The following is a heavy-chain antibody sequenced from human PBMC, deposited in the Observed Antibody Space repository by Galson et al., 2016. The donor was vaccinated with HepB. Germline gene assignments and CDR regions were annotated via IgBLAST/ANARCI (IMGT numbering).Heavy chain of an antibody. V-gene: IGHV4-4*02. CDR2: IYHSGST. CDR3: ARRGLYQYGYCLSTTCYAFDY. D-gene: IGHD2-2*03. J-gene: IGHJ4*02. Sequence: ETLSLTCAVSGGSISSSNWWSWVRQPPGKGLEWIGEIYHSGSTTFNPSLKSRATISVDKSTDQFSLKLSSVAAPDTAVYYCARRGLYQYGYCLSTTCYAFDYWGQGALVTVSS. CDR1: GGSISSSNW.